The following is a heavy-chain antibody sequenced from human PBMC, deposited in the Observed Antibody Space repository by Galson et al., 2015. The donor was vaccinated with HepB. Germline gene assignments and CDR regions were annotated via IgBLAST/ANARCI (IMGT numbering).Heavy chain of an antibody. V-gene: IGHV1-2*02. J-gene: IGHJ2*01. CDR2: INPNSGGT. CDR3: AFQLEDWYFDL. CDR1: GYTFTGYY. D-gene: IGHD1-1*01. Sequence: GYTFTGYYMHWVRQAPGRGLEWMGWINPNSGGTNYAQKFQGRVTMTRDTSISTAYMELSRLRSDDTAVYYCAFQLEDWYFDLWGRGTLVTVSS.